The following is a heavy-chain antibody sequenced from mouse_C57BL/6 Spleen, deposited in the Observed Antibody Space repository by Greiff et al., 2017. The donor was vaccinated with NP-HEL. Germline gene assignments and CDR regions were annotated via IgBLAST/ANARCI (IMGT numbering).Heavy chain of an antibody. CDR3: ARPTAQPRYAMDY. Sequence: EVQLQQSGPVLVKPGASVKMSCKASGYTFTDYYMNWVKQSHGKSLEWIGVINPYNGGTSYNQKFKGKATLTVDKSSSTAYMELNSLTSEDSAVYYCARPTAQPRYAMDYWGQGTSVTVSS. V-gene: IGHV1-19*01. CDR2: INPYNGGT. CDR1: GYTFTDYY. J-gene: IGHJ4*01. D-gene: IGHD3-2*02.